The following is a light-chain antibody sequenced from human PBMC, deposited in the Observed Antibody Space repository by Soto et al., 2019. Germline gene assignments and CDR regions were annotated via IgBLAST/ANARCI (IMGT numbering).Light chain of an antibody. V-gene: IGKV3-20*01. CDR2: GAS. J-gene: IGKJ1*01. CDR1: QSLGNNY. CDR3: HQYGTSPWT. Sequence: EIVLTQSPGTLSLSPGERATLSCRASQSLGNNYLAWYQQKPGQAPRLLIYGASSRATGIPDRVSGSGSGTDFTLDISRLEPEDFAVYYCHQYGTSPWTFGQATKVEIK.